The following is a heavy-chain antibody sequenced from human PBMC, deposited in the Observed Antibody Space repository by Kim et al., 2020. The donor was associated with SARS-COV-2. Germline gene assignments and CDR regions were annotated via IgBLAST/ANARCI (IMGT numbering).Heavy chain of an antibody. CDR1: GGSFSGYY. D-gene: IGHD3-10*01. J-gene: IGHJ6*02. V-gene: IGHV4-34*01. Sequence: SETLSLTCAVYGGSFSGYYWSWIRQPPGKGLEWIGEINHSGSTNYNPSLKSRVTISVDTSKNQFSLKLSSVTAADTAVYYCARPVRGSGPGNYYYYYGMDVWGQGTTVTVSS. CDR3: ARPVRGSGPGNYYYYYGMDV. CDR2: INHSGST.